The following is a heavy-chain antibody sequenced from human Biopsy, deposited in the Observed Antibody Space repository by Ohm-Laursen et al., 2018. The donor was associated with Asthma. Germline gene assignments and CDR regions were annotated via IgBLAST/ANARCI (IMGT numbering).Heavy chain of an antibody. J-gene: IGHJ6*02. V-gene: IGHV1-69*01. CDR1: GDSFSNYA. D-gene: IGHD3-10*01. CDR2: IIPIFGTA. CDR3: AESDYYGSGYYYGMDV. Sequence: SSVKVSCKASGDSFSNYAISWVRQAPGQGLEWMGGIIPIFGTANYAQKFQGRVTITADESTSTAYMELSSLRSEDTAVYYCAESDYYGSGYYYGMDVWGQGTTVTVSS.